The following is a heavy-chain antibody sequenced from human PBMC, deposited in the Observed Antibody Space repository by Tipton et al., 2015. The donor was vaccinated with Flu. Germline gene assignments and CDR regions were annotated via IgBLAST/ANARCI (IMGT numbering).Heavy chain of an antibody. CDR1: DASINFYY. D-gene: IGHD3-16*01. V-gene: IGHV4-59*13. CDR2: IYYNGSA. J-gene: IGHJ6*02. CDR3: ARSRFPYYYYAMDV. Sequence: LRLSCTVSDASINFYYWSWIRQPPGRGLEWIAYIYYNGSANYKPSLKSRVTISVDTSKNQFSLKLTSVTAADTALYYCARSRFPYYYYAMDVWGQGTMVTVSS.